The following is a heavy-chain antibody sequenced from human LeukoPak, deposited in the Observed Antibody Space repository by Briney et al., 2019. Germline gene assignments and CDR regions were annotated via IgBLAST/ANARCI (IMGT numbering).Heavy chain of an antibody. V-gene: IGHV4-38-2*02. D-gene: IGHD3-3*01. CDR1: GYSISSGYY. CDR3: ARGAAPDDFWSGYTPVYFDY. J-gene: IGHJ4*02. CDR2: IYHSGST. Sequence: SETLSLTCTVSGYSISSGYYWGWIRQPPGKGLEWIGSIYHSGSTYYNPSLKSRVTISVDTSKNQFSLKLSSVTAADTAVYYCARGAAPDDFWSGYTPVYFDYWGQGTLVTVSS.